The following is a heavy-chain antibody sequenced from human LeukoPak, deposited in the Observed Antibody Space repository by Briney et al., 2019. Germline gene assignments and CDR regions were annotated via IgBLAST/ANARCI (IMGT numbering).Heavy chain of an antibody. CDR2: ISGSGDST. J-gene: IGHJ4*02. CDR3: AVSSGWYKIDY. CDR1: GFTFSSYG. Sequence: PGGSLRLSCAASGFTFSSYGMSWVRQAPGKGLEWVSAISGSGDSTYYADSVKGRFTISRDNSKNTLYLQMSSLRAEDTAVYYCAVSSGWYKIDYWGQGTLVTVSS. V-gene: IGHV3-23*01. D-gene: IGHD6-19*01.